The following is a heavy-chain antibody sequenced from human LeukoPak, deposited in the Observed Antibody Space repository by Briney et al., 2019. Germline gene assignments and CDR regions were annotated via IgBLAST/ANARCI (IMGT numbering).Heavy chain of an antibody. CDR2: ITNDGSST. V-gene: IGHV3-74*01. J-gene: IGHJ1*01. Sequence: GGSLRLSCAASGLTFSSHWMHWVCQAPGKGLVWVSRITNDGSSTTYADSVKGRFTISRDNAQNSMYLQMNSLRVEDTAVYYCTSWGDTTAEYFQRWGQGTLVTVSS. CDR3: TSWGDTTAEYFQR. CDR1: GLTFSSHW. D-gene: IGHD2-21*02.